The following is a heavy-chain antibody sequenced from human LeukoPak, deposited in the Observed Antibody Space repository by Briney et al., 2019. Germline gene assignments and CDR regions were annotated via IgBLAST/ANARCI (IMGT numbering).Heavy chain of an antibody. Sequence: PSETLSLTCAVYGGSFSGYYWGWIRQPPGKGLEWIGEINHSGSTNYNPSLKSRVTISVDTSKNQFSLKLSSVTAADTAVYYCARGGDLYYYDSSGYLFYRGQGTLVTVSS. D-gene: IGHD3-22*01. CDR2: INHSGST. CDR1: GGSFSGYY. V-gene: IGHV4-34*01. J-gene: IGHJ4*02. CDR3: ARGGDLYYYDSSGYLFY.